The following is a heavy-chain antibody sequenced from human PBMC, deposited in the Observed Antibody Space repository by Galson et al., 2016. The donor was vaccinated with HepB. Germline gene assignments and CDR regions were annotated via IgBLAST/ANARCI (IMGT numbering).Heavy chain of an antibody. Sequence: SLRLSCAASGFIFSSHWMSWVRQAPGEGLEWVAKIKQDGSAIKYVDSVEGRFTISRDHAKNSLYLQMHNLRAGDTAVYYCVRFYCSSGSCYLDYWGQGTLVTVSS. CDR3: VRFYCSSGSCYLDY. J-gene: IGHJ4*02. V-gene: IGHV3-7*01. D-gene: IGHD2-15*01. CDR2: IKQDGSAI. CDR1: GFIFSSHW.